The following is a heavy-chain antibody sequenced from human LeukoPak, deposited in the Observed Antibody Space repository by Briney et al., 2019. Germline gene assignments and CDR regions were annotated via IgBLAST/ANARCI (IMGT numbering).Heavy chain of an antibody. D-gene: IGHD1-26*01. CDR2: IYPGDSDT. CDR3: TRQFQSGPGSYYYYGMDV. V-gene: IGHV5-51*01. J-gene: IGHJ6*02. Sequence: GESLKISCKGSGYSFTSYWIGWVRQMPGKGLEWMGIIYPGDSDTRYSPSFQGQVTISADRSINTAYVQWSSLKASDTAMYYCTRQFQSGPGSYYYYGMDVWGQGTTVTVSS. CDR1: GYSFTSYW.